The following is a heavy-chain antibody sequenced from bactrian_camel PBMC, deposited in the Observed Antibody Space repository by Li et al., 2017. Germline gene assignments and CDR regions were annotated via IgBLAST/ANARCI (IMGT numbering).Heavy chain of an antibody. V-gene: IGHV3-2*01. CDR3: AAGEPRGGSCLLEWSDS. D-gene: IGHD7*01. Sequence: HVQLVESGGGSVPAGGSLRLSCAVSGITGLSHCMGWFREAPEKEREGGATSYLSTTMYADSVKGRFTISKDDATNTMYLQMNNLKPEDTGMYYCAAGEPRGGSCLLEWSDSWGQGTQVTVS. J-gene: IGHJ4*01. CDR2: SYLSTT. CDR1: GITGLSHC.